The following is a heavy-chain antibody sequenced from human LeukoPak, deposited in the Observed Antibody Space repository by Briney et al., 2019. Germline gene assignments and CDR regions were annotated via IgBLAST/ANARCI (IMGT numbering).Heavy chain of an antibody. CDR1: GGSFDGYY. CDR3: ARGDGTVTTGRNFDY. Sequence: SETLSLTCAVYGGSFDGYYWSWIRQPPGKGLEWIGEINHSGSTNYNPSLKSRVTISVDTSKNQFSLKLSSVTAADTAVYYCARGDGTVTTGRNFDYWGQGTLVTVSS. J-gene: IGHJ4*02. D-gene: IGHD4-17*01. V-gene: IGHV4-34*01. CDR2: INHSGST.